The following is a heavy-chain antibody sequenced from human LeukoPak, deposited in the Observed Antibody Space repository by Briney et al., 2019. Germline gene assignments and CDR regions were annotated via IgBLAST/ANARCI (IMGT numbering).Heavy chain of an antibody. Sequence: SETLSLTCTVSGGSISSYYWSWIRQPPGKGLEWIGYIYYSGSTNYNPSLKSRVTISVDTSKNQFSLKLSSVTAADTAVYYCGSGHGSMVGRESAFDYSEQACLVTVSS. CDR3: GSGHGSMVGRESAFDY. D-gene: IGHD1-26*01. J-gene: IGHJ4*01. V-gene: IGHV4-59*01. CDR2: IYYSGST. CDR1: GGSISSYY.